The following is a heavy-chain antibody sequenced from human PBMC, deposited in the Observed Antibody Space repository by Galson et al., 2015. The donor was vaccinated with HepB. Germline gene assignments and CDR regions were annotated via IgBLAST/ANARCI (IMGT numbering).Heavy chain of an antibody. D-gene: IGHD6-13*01. CDR1: GFTVSSNY. V-gene: IGHV3-66*01. J-gene: IGHJ3*02. CDR3: ARGLGSSWIYTFNI. CDR2: LYSGGNT. Sequence: SLRLSCAASGFTVSSNYMSWVRQAPGEGLEWVSVLYSGGNTYYADSVKGRFTISRDNSKNTLYLQMNSLRAKDTAVYYCARGLGSSWIYTFNIWGQGTMVTVSS.